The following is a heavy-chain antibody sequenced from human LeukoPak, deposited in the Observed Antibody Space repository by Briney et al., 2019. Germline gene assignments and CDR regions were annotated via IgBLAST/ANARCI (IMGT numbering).Heavy chain of an antibody. CDR3: ARGRGYSYGPRGVWFDP. CDR1: GGSINSGSYY. J-gene: IGHJ5*02. D-gene: IGHD5-18*01. Sequence: SETLSLTCTVSGGSINSGSYYWSWIRQPAGKGLEWIGRIYTSGSTNYNPSLKSRVTISLDTSKNQFSLKLSSVTAADTAVYYCARGRGYSYGPRGVWFDPWGQGTLVTVSS. V-gene: IGHV4-61*02. CDR2: IYTSGST.